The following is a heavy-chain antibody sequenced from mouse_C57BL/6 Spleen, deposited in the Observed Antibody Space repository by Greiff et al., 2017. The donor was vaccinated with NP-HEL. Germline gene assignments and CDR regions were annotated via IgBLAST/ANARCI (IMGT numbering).Heavy chain of an antibody. D-gene: IGHD1-1*01. CDR1: GYTFTSYW. J-gene: IGHJ2*01. CDR2: IYPGSGST. Sequence: QVQLQQPGAELVKPGASVKMSCKASGYTFTSYWITWVKQRPGQGLEWIGDIYPGSGSTNYNEKFKSKATLTVDTSSSTAYMQLSSLTSEDSAVYYCARGGYYYGSFDYWGQGTTLTVSS. CDR3: ARGGYYYGSFDY. V-gene: IGHV1-55*01.